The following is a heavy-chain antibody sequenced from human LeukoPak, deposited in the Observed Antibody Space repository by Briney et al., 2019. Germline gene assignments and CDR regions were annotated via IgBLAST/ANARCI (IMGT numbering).Heavy chain of an antibody. CDR2: IKQDGSEK. Sequence: GGSLRLSCAASGFTFSSYWMSWVRQAPGKGLEWVANIKQDGSEKYYVDSVKGRFTISRDNAKNSLYLQMNSLRAEDTAVYYCARVGYSSSWYYYGRDVWGQGTTVTVSS. V-gene: IGHV3-7*01. D-gene: IGHD6-13*01. CDR3: ARVGYSSSWYYYGRDV. J-gene: IGHJ6*02. CDR1: GFTFSSYW.